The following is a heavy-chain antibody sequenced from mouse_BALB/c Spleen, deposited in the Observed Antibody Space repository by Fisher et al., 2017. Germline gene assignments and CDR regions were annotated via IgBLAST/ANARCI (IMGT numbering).Heavy chain of an antibody. Sequence: RFTISRDNAKNTLYLQMSSLKSEDTAMYYCARPHYGNYEYYYAMDYWGQGTSVTVSS. J-gene: IGHJ4*01. V-gene: IGHV5-12-2*01. D-gene: IGHD2-1*01. CDR3: ARPHYGNYEYYYAMDY.